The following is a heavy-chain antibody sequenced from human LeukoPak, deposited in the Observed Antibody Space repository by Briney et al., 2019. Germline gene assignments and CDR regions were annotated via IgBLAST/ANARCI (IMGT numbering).Heavy chain of an antibody. Sequence: GGSLRLSCAASGFTFSSYWMHWVRQAPGKGLVEVSRINTGGSSAIYADSVKGRFTISRDNAKNSLYLQMYSLRAEDTAVYYCARAQAPYCSGGSCYLYYYHGMDVWGQGTTVTVSS. CDR3: ARAQAPYCSGGSCYLYYYHGMDV. CDR2: INTGGSSA. CDR1: GFTFSSYW. J-gene: IGHJ6*02. V-gene: IGHV3-74*01. D-gene: IGHD2-15*01.